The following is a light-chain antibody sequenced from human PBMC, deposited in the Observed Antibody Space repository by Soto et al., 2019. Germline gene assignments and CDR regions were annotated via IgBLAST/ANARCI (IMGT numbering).Light chain of an antibody. CDR2: GAS. J-gene: IGKJ1*01. CDR3: QQYGSSPPT. V-gene: IGKV3-20*01. CDR1: QSVSSSY. Sequence: EIVLTQSPGTLSLSPGERATLSCRASQSVSSSYLAWYQQKPGQAPRLLIYGASSRATGIPDRFSGSGSGTAFTLTISRLEPEDFAVYYCQQYGSSPPTFGQGTKVELK.